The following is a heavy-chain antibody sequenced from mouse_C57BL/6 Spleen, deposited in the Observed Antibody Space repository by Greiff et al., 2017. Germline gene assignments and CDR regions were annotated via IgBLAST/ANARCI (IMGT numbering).Heavy chain of an antibody. CDR3: ARWSPITTVGVYAMDY. CDR2: INPSNGGT. D-gene: IGHD1-1*01. J-gene: IGHJ4*01. V-gene: IGHV1-53*01. Sequence: QVQLQQPGTELVKPGASVKLSCKASGYTFTSYWMHWVKQRPGQGLEWIGNINPSNGGTNYNEKFKSKATLTVDKSSSTAYMQRSSLTSEDSAVYYCARWSPITTVGVYAMDYWGQGTSVTVSS. CDR1: GYTFTSYW.